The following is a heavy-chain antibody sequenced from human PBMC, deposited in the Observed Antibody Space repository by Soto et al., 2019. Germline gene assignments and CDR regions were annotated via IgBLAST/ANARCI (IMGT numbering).Heavy chain of an antibody. V-gene: IGHV5-10-1*01. D-gene: IGHD1-26*01. CDR2: IDPSDSYT. CDR1: GYSFTIYW. J-gene: IGHJ6*02. Sequence: GESLKISCKGSGYSFTIYWISWVLQMPGKGLEWMGRIDPSDSYTNYSPSFQGHVTISADKSISTAYLQWSSLKASDTAMYYCASFIVGATDYYYGMDVWGQGTTVTVSS. CDR3: ASFIVGATDYYYGMDV.